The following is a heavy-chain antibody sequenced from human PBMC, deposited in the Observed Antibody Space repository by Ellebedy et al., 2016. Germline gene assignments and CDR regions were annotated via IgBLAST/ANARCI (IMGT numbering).Heavy chain of an antibody. J-gene: IGHJ4*02. V-gene: IGHV1-69*13. Sequence: SVKVSCXASGGTFSSYAISWVRQAPGQGLEWMGGIIPIFGTANYAQKFQGRVTITADESTSTAYMELSSLRSEDTAVYYCARGYCSSTSCSSFDYWGQGTLVTVSS. CDR1: GGTFSSYA. CDR3: ARGYCSSTSCSSFDY. CDR2: IIPIFGTA. D-gene: IGHD2-2*01.